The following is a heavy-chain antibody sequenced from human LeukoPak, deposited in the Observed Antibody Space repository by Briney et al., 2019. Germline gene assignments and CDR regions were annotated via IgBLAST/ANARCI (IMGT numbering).Heavy chain of an antibody. CDR3: ARDAHYYDYVWGSYHNPFDY. D-gene: IGHD3-16*02. J-gene: IGHJ4*02. CDR1: GFTVSSNY. V-gene: IGHV3-11*04. CDR2: ISSSGSTI. Sequence: PGGSLRLSCAASGFTVSSNYMSWVRQAPGKGLEWVSYISSSGSTIYYADSVKGRFTISRDNAKNSRYLQMNSLRAEDTAVYYCARDAHYYDYVWGSYHNPFDYWGQGTLVTVSS.